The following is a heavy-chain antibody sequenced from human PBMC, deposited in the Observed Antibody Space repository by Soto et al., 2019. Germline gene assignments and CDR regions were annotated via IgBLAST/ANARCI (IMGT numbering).Heavy chain of an antibody. V-gene: IGHV4-39*01. J-gene: IGHJ5*02. CDR2: IYYSGST. D-gene: IGHD6-13*01. CDR3: ARRERAAGTDWWFDP. Sequence: SESLSRTCTVSGGSSSSSSFQSGWIRQPPGKGLEWMGSIYYSGSTYYSPSLKSRVTISVDTSKNQFSLKLSSVTAADTAVYYCARRERAAGTDWWFDPWGQGTLVTVSS. CDR1: GGSSSSSSFQ.